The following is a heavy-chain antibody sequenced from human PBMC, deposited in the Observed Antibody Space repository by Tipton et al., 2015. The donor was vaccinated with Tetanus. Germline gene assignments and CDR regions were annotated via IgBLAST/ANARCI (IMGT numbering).Heavy chain of an antibody. CDR1: GGSLSISNFY. D-gene: IGHD1-26*01. J-gene: IGHJ4*02. CDR3: SGRTLRWSRDY. V-gene: IGHV4-39*07. CDR2: ISHTGDT. Sequence: LRLSCTVSGGSLSISNFYWDWIRQPPGKGLEWIGSISHTGDTNYSPSLRSRLIMSVDTSTDQFSLHLTSVTAADTAVYYCSGRTLRWSRDYWGQGTRVTVSS.